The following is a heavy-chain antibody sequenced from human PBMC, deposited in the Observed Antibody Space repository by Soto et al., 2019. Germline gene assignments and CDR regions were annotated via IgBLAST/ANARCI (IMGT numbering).Heavy chain of an antibody. Sequence: QVQLVESGGGVVQPGRSLRLSCAASGFTFSSYGMHWVRQAPGKGLEWVAAIWYDGSNKYYADSVKGRFTISRDNSQNPVYLQINSLRGEDKDVYYCARDTDSYGFDYWGQGTLVTV. V-gene: IGHV3-33*01. D-gene: IGHD5-18*01. CDR3: ARDTDSYGFDY. CDR1: GFTFSSYG. CDR2: IWYDGSNK. J-gene: IGHJ4*02.